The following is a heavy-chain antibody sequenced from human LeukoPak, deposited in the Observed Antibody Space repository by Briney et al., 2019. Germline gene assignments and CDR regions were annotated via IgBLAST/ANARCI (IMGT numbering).Heavy chain of an antibody. V-gene: IGHV1-69*04. CDR3: AREGGGYDSSGYYEN. Sequence: ASVKVSCKASGGTFSSYAISWVRQAPGQGLEWMGRIIPILGIANYAQKFQGRVTITADKSTSTAYMELSSLRSEDTAVYYCAREGGGYDSSGYYENWGQGTLVTFSS. J-gene: IGHJ4*02. CDR1: GGTFSSYA. D-gene: IGHD3-22*01. CDR2: IIPILGIA.